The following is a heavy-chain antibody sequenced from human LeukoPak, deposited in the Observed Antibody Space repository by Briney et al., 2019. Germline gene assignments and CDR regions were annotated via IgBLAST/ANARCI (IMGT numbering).Heavy chain of an antibody. Sequence: GASVKVSCKASGYTFTYRYLHWVRQAPGQALEWMGWITPFNGNTNYAQKFQDRVTITRDRSMSTAYMELSSLRSEDTAMYYCALSRDGYNSAFDIWGQGTMVTVSS. D-gene: IGHD5-24*01. V-gene: IGHV1-45*02. CDR1: GYTFTYRY. J-gene: IGHJ3*02. CDR2: ITPFNGNT. CDR3: ALSRDGYNSAFDI.